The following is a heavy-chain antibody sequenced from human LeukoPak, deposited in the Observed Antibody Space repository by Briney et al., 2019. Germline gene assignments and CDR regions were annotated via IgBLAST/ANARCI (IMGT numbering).Heavy chain of an antibody. CDR1: GFTFSNAW. J-gene: IGHJ4*02. CDR2: IKSKTDGGTT. Sequence: PGRSLRLSCAASGFTFSNAWMSWVRQAPGKGLKWVGRIKSKTDGGTTDYAAPVKGRFTISRDDSKNTLYLQMNSLKTEDTAVYYCTTGPPPLRYFDGTFDYWGQGTLVTVSS. CDR3: TTGPPPLRYFDGTFDY. D-gene: IGHD3-9*01. V-gene: IGHV3-15*01.